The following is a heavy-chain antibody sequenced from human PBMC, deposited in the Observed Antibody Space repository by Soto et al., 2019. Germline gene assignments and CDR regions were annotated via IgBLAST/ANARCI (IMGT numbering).Heavy chain of an antibody. CDR1: GYTFTSYA. Sequence: GASVKVSCKASGYTFTSYAMHWVRQAPGQRLEWMGWINAGNGNTKYSQKFQGRVTITRDTSASTAYMELSSLRSEDTAVYYCARGMRHGSSGWYYFDYWGQGTLVTVSS. J-gene: IGHJ4*02. CDR2: INAGNGNT. D-gene: IGHD6-19*01. CDR3: ARGMRHGSSGWYYFDY. V-gene: IGHV1-3*01.